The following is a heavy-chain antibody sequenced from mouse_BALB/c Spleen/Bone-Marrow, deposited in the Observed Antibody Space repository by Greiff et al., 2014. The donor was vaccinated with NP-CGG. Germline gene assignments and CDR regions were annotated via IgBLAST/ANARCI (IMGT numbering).Heavy chain of an antibody. CDR2: ISSDSITI. CDR3: ARSNYVGYYAMDY. Sequence: EVKLVESGGGLVQPGGSRKLSCAASGFTFSSFGIHWVRQAPEKGLEWVAYISSDSITIYYADTVKGRFTISRDNPKNTLFLQMTSLRSEDTAMYYCARSNYVGYYAMDYWGQGTSVTVSS. J-gene: IGHJ4*01. CDR1: GFTFSSFG. D-gene: IGHD1-1*01. V-gene: IGHV5-17*02.